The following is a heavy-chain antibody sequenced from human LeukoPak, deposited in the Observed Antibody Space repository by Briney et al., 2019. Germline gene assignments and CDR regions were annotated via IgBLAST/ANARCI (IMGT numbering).Heavy chain of an antibody. Sequence: GGSLRLSCAASGFTVSSNYMSWVRQAPGKGLEWVSLIAGNGVSTYYADSVKGRFTISRDNSKNSLYLQMNSLRTEDTALYYCAKCVYSNIYYWFDPWGQGTLVSVSS. CDR3: AKCVYSNIYYWFDP. V-gene: IGHV3-43*02. J-gene: IGHJ5*02. D-gene: IGHD6-13*01. CDR1: GFTVSSNY. CDR2: IAGNGVST.